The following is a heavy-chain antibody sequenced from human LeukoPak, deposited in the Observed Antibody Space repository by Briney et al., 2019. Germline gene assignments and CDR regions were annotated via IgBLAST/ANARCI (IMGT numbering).Heavy chain of an antibody. CDR2: INPNSGGT. V-gene: IGHV1-2*02. D-gene: IGHD1-26*01. CDR3: ARAGGELLLLSYYYYMDV. J-gene: IGHJ6*03. Sequence: ASVKVSCKASGYIFTGYYMHWVRQAPGQGLEWMGWINPNSGGTNYAQKFQGRVTMTRDTSISTAYMELSRLRSDDAAVYYCARAGGELLLLSYYYYMDVWGKGTAVTVSS. CDR1: GYIFTGYY.